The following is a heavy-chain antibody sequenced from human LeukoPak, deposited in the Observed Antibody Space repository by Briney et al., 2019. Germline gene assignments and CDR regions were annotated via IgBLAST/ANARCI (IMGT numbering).Heavy chain of an antibody. CDR1: GYTFTGYY. CDR3: ARDLKCYYGLGSYSSAY. V-gene: IGHV1-2*02. Sequence: GASVKVSCKASGYTFTGYYMHWVRQAPGQGLEWMGWINPNSGGTNYAQKFQGRVTMTRDTSISTAYMELRSLRSDDTAVYYCARDLKCYYGLGSYSSAYGGQGTLVTVSS. CDR2: INPNSGGT. J-gene: IGHJ4*02. D-gene: IGHD3-10*01.